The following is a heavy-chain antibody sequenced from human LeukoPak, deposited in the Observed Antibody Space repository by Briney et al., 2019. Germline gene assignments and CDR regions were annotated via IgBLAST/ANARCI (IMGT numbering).Heavy chain of an antibody. D-gene: IGHD1-26*01. V-gene: IGHV1-18*01. Sequence: GAAVKVSCKASGYTFTIYGISWVRQAPGQGLGWMGWISAYNGNTNYAQKLQGRVTMTTDTSTSTAYMELRSVRSDDAAVYYCARGKSPPVWAPSDYWGQGTLVTVSS. J-gene: IGHJ4*02. CDR3: ARGKSPPVWAPSDY. CDR2: ISAYNGNT. CDR1: GYTFTIYG.